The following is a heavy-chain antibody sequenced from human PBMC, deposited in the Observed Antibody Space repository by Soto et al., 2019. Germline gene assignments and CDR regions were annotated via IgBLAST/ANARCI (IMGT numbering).Heavy chain of an antibody. CDR3: ARYCSSTSCDHYFDY. J-gene: IGHJ4*02. D-gene: IGHD2-2*01. V-gene: IGHV1-18*01. Sequence: ASVKVSCKASGYSFTNYDISWVRQAPGQGLEWMGWISPYNGDTNYAQKLQGRVTMATDTSTSTAYMELRSLRSDDTAVYYCARYCSSTSCDHYFDYWGQGTLVTVSS. CDR2: ISPYNGDT. CDR1: GYSFTNYD.